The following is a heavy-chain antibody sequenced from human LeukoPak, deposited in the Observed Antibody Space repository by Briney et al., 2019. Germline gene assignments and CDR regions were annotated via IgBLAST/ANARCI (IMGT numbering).Heavy chain of an antibody. CDR2: IYYSGST. Sequence: SETLSLTCTVSGGSISSSSYYWGWIRQPPGKGLEWIGSIYYSGSTYYNPSLKSRVTISVDTSKNQFSLKLSSVTAADAAVYYCARAHSSSWLGDPFDIWGQGTKVTVSS. J-gene: IGHJ3*02. CDR1: GGSISSSSYY. CDR3: ARAHSSSWLGDPFDI. D-gene: IGHD6-13*01. V-gene: IGHV4-39*07.